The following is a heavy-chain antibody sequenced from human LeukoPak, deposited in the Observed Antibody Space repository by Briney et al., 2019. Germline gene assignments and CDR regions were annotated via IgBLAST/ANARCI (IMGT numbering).Heavy chain of an antibody. CDR2: INHNGNVN. Sequence: GGSLRLSCAASGFTFSSYWMNWARQAPGKGLEWVASINHNGNVNYYVDSVKGRFTISRDNAKNSLYLQMSNLRAEDSAVYFCARGGGLDVWGQGATVTVSS. CDR1: GFTFSSYW. V-gene: IGHV3-7*03. J-gene: IGHJ6*02. D-gene: IGHD3-16*01. CDR3: ARGGGLDV.